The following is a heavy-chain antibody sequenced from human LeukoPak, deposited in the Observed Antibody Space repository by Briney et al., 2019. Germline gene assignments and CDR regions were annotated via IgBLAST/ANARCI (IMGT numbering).Heavy chain of an antibody. CDR1: GFTFSSYW. V-gene: IGHV3-7*03. J-gene: IGHJ5*02. CDR2: IKQDGSEK. Sequence: GGSLRLSCAASGFTFSSYWMSWVRQAPGKGLEWVANIKQDGSEKYYVDSVKGRFTISRDNAKNSLYLQMNSLRAEDTAVYYCAREVSVAATGWFDPWGQGTLVTVSS. CDR3: AREVSVAATGWFDP. D-gene: IGHD6-19*01.